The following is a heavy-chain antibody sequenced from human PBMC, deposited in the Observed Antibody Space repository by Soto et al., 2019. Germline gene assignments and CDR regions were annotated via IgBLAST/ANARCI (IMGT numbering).Heavy chain of an antibody. CDR2: IYWDDDT. J-gene: IGHJ5*02. CDR1: GFSLTTRGVG. D-gene: IGHD4-17*01. V-gene: IGHV2-5*02. Sequence: QITLKESGPTLVKPTQTLTLTCTFSGFSLTTRGVGVGWIRQPPGKPLEWLALIYWDDDTRYSPSLKSRLATTXDXXKNQVVLTMSNIAPADTGTYFCAHRTTTVTWWFDPWGQGTLVTVSS. CDR3: AHRTTTVTWWFDP.